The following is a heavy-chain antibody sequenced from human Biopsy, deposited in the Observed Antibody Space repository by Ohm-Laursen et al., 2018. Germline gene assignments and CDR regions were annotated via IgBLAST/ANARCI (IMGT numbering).Heavy chain of an antibody. Sequence: ASVKVSCKPSGATFSNYAINWLRQAPGQGLEWMGGINPMFGTAKYAQRFQGRVTITADKSTSTADMELSSLRSDDTAVYYCARSFGVVINFEHNWFDPWGQGTLVTVSS. D-gene: IGHD3-3*01. V-gene: IGHV1-69*06. CDR3: ARSFGVVINFEHNWFDP. J-gene: IGHJ5*02. CDR2: INPMFGTA. CDR1: GATFSNYA.